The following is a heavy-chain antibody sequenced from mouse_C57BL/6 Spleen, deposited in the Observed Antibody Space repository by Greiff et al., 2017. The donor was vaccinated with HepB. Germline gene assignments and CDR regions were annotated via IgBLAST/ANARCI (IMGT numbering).Heavy chain of an antibody. D-gene: IGHD1-1*01. V-gene: IGHV1-54*01. Sequence: QVHVKQSGAELVRPGTSVKVSCKASGYAFTNYLIEWVKQRPGQGLEWIGVINPGSGGTNYNEKFKGKATLTADKSSSTAYMQLSSLTSEDSAVYFCARWDYYGRRDWYFDVWGTGTTVTVSS. CDR3: ARWDYYGRRDWYFDV. CDR2: INPGSGGT. CDR1: GYAFTNYL. J-gene: IGHJ1*03.